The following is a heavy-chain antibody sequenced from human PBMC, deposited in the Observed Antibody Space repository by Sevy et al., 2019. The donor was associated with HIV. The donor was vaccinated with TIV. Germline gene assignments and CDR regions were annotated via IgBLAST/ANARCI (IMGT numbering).Heavy chain of an antibody. CDR2: IXXXXXNT. J-gene: IGHJ4*02. Sequence: GGSLRLSCTASXXXXXXHDMXWVRXAPGKXLEWVSGIXXXXXNTYYADSVRGRFTISRDDSKITVYLQMNSLRADDTALYYXXXEREXXHSXXXXXXWGQGXLVTVSS. D-gene: IGHD1-26*01. V-gene: IGHV3-23*01. CDR3: XXEREXXHSXXXXXX. CDR1: XXXXXXHD.